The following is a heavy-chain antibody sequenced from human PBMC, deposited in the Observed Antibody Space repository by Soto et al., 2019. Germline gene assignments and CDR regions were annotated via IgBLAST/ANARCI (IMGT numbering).Heavy chain of an antibody. CDR3: ARHLPQYSGALFDY. Sequence: LETLSLTCTVAGGSISSYYWSWIRQPPGKGLEWIGYIAYSGSTNYNPSLKSRLTISVDTSKNQFFLKLSSVTAADTAVYYCARHLPQYSGALFDYWGQGTLVTVSS. V-gene: IGHV4-59*08. J-gene: IGHJ4*02. D-gene: IGHD6-19*01. CDR2: IAYSGST. CDR1: GGSISSYY.